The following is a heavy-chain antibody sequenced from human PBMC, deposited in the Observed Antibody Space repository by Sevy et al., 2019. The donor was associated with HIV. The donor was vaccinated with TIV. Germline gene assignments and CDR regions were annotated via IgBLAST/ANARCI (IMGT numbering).Heavy chain of an antibody. V-gene: IGHV3-15*01. Sequence: GGYLRLSCAASGFTFSNAWMSWVRQAPGKGLEWVGRIKSNTDGGTTDYAAPVKGRFTISRDDSKNTLYLQMNSLKTEDTTVYYCTTGPGVCYYSQVPFDYWGQGTTVTVSS. J-gene: IGHJ4*02. CDR3: TTGPGVCYYSQVPFDY. CDR1: GFTFSNAW. CDR2: IKSNTDGGTT. D-gene: IGHD1-26*01.